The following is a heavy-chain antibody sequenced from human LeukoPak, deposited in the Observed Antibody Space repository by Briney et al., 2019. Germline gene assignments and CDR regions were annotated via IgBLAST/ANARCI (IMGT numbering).Heavy chain of an antibody. CDR2: ISGSGGST. Sequence: PGGSLRLFCAASGFTFSSYAMSWVRQAPGKGLEWVSAISGSGGSTYYADSVKGRFTISRDNSKNTLYLQMNSLRAEDTAVYYCAKVSGYSSGWPENYWGQGTLVTVSS. V-gene: IGHV3-23*01. CDR1: GFTFSSYA. D-gene: IGHD6-19*01. J-gene: IGHJ4*02. CDR3: AKVSGYSSGWPENY.